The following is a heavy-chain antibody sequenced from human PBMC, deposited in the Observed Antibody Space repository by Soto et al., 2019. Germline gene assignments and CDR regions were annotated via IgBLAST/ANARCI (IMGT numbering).Heavy chain of an antibody. V-gene: IGHV3-21*01. D-gene: IGHD6-6*01. CDR1: GFTFSSYS. CDR2: ISSSSSYI. Sequence: PVWSLRLSCAASGFTFSSYSMNWVRQAPGKGLEWVSSISSSSSYIYYADSVKGRFTISRDNAKNSLYLQMNSLRAEDTAGDYFARGTKTYRSSSLNGMDAWCQGTTVTV. CDR3: ARGTKTYRSSSLNGMDA. J-gene: IGHJ6*02.